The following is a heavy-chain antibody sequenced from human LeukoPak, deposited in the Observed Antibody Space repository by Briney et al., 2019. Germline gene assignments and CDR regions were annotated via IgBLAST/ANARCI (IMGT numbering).Heavy chain of an antibody. CDR3: ARQTPYLYFDY. CDR1: GGSISSSSYY. CDR2: IYYSGST. D-gene: IGHD2-15*01. V-gene: IGHV4-39*01. Sequence: SGTLSLTCAVSGGSISSSSYYWGWIRQPPGKGLEWIGNIYYSGSTYYNPSLKSRVTMSVDTSKNQFSLKLSSVTAADTAVYYCARQTPYLYFDYWGQGTLVTVSS. J-gene: IGHJ4*02.